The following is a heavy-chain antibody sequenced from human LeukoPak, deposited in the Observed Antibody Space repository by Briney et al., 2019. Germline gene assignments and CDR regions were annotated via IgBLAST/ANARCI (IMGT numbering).Heavy chain of an antibody. CDR3: ARGGLTIAEATTSWYLDY. D-gene: IGHD1-26*01. V-gene: IGHV3-23*01. Sequence: PGGSLRLSCAASGFTFSTYAMSWVRQAPGKGLEWVSTISGSGGGTYYADSVKGRFTISRDNSENTLYLQMNSLRGEDTAVYFCARGGLTIAEATTSWYLDYWGRGTLVTVSS. CDR2: ISGSGGGT. J-gene: IGHJ4*02. CDR1: GFTFSTYA.